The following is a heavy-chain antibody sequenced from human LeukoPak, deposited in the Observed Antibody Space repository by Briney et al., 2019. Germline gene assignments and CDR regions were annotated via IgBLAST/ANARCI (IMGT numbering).Heavy chain of an antibody. CDR3: ARGYYSSSGYHYFDY. CDR2: IYPGDSDT. Sequence: GESLKISCKGSGYSFTTYWIAWVRQMPGKGLEWMGIIYPGDSDTKYSPSFQGQVTISADKSISTAYLQWSSLKASDTAMYYCARGYYSSSGYHYFDYWGQGTLVTVSS. J-gene: IGHJ4*02. D-gene: IGHD3-22*01. CDR1: GYSFTTYW. V-gene: IGHV5-51*01.